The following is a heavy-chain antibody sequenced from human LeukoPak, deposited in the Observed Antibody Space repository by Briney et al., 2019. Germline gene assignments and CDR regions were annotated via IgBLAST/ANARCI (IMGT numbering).Heavy chain of an antibody. CDR3: ARDQSGAYIFDY. CDR2: IYYGGIT. D-gene: IGHD1-26*01. CDR1: GGSISSHY. Sequence: SETLSLTCTVSGGSISSHYWSWIRQFPGKGLEWIGSIYYGGITSYNPSLKSRVTLSVHTSKNQFSLRLSSVAAADTAVYYCARDQSGAYIFDYWGQGTLVTVSS. J-gene: IGHJ4*02. V-gene: IGHV4-59*11.